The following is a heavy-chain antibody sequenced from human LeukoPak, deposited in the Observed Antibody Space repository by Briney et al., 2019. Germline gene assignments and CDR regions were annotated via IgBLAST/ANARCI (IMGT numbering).Heavy chain of an antibody. V-gene: IGHV1-2*02. CDR2: INPNSGGT. CDR3: ARVLAAAANSYYYYYMDV. Sequence: GASVKVSCKASRYTFTGYYIHWVRQAPGQGLEWMGWINPNSGGTEYAQKFQGRVTMTRDTSLSTAYMELSGLRSDDTAVYYCARVLAAAANSYYYYYMDVWGKGTTVTVSS. J-gene: IGHJ6*03. CDR1: RYTFTGYY. D-gene: IGHD6-13*01.